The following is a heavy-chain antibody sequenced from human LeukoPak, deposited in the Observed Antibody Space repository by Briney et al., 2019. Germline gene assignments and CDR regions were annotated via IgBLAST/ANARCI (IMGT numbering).Heavy chain of an antibody. CDR2: IYTSGST. V-gene: IGHV4-61*02. CDR3: AREYYYDSSGYED. Sequence: SETLSLTCTVSGGSISSGSYYWSWIRQPAGKGLEWIGRIYTSGSTNYNPSLKSRVTISVDTSKNQFSLKLSSVTAADTAVYYCAREYYYDSSGYEDWGQGTLVTVPS. D-gene: IGHD3-22*01. CDR1: GGSISSGSYY. J-gene: IGHJ4*02.